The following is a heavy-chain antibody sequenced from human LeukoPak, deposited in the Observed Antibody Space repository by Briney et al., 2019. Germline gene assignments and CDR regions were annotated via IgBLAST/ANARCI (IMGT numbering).Heavy chain of an antibody. D-gene: IGHD2/OR15-2a*01. CDR1: GFSLNTSGMC. J-gene: IGHJ4*02. V-gene: IGHV2-70*11. CDR3: ARIRSMPGYYFVY. CDR2: IDWDDYK. Sequence: SGPTLVNPTQTLTLTCTFSGFSLNTSGMCVSWIRQPPGKALEWLARIDWDDYKYYITSLKTRLTTSKDTSKNQVVLTMTNMDPVDTATYYCARIRSMPGYYFVYWGQGTLVTVSS.